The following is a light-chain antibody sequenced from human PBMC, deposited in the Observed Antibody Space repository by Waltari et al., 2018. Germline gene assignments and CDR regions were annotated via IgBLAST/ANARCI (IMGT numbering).Light chain of an antibody. V-gene: IGKV1-5*03. CDR1: QSISSY. J-gene: IGKJ1*01. CDR2: KAS. Sequence: DIQMTQSPSTLSASVGDRVTITCRASQSISSYLAWYQQKPGKAPKLLISKASTLGSGVPARFSGCGSGTEFTLTISSLQPDDFATYYCQQYNRYSTFGQGTKVEIK. CDR3: QQYNRYST.